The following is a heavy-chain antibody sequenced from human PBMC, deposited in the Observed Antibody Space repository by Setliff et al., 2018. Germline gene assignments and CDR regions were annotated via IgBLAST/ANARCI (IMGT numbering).Heavy chain of an antibody. CDR2: INPNSGGP. J-gene: IGHJ3*01. CDR1: GYTFTGGYY. CDR3: ARKIGTIAFDF. Sequence: ASVKVSCKASGYTFTGGYYIHWFRQAPGRGLEWMGWINPNSGGPKYAQNFQGRVTMTRDTSITTAYMELSRLRSDDTAVYYCARKIGTIAFDFWGQGTMVTVSS. V-gene: IGHV1-2*02. D-gene: IGHD3-22*01.